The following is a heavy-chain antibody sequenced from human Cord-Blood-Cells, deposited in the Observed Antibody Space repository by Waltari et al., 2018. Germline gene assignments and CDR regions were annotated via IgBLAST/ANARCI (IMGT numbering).Heavy chain of an antibody. CDR2: INHSGST. Sequence: QVQLQQGGAGLLKPSETLSLNCAVYGGSFRGNYWSWLGQPPGKGPEWIGEINHSGSTNYNPSLKSRVTISVDTSKNQFSLKLSSVTAADTAVYYCAREVVVAATPGGAFDIWGQGTMVTVSS. J-gene: IGHJ3*02. CDR1: GGSFRGNY. D-gene: IGHD2-15*01. V-gene: IGHV4-34*01. CDR3: AREVVVAATPGGAFDI.